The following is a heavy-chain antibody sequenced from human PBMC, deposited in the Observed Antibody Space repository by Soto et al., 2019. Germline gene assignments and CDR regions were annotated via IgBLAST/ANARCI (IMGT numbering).Heavy chain of an antibody. D-gene: IGHD2-2*01. CDR2: LSGSGGGGT. J-gene: IGHJ4*02. Sequence: EVRLLESGGGSVQPGGSLRLSCAASGFTFSSYAMSWVRQAPGKGLEWVSALSGSGGGGTYYADSVKGRFTISRDNSKNTLYLQMNSLTPEDTAVYYCAKVGYCSSDACCHFDFWGQGTLVTVSS. CDR3: AKVGYCSSDACCHFDF. CDR1: GFTFSSYA. V-gene: IGHV3-23*01.